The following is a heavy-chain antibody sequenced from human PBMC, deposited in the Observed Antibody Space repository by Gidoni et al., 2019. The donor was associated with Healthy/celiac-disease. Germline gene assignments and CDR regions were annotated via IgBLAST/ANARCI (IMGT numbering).Heavy chain of an antibody. V-gene: IGHV3-23*01. CDR3: AKDKDFWSGYSHGMDV. CDR1: GFTFSSSA. J-gene: IGHJ6*02. D-gene: IGHD3-3*01. Sequence: EVQLLESGGGLVQPGGSLRLSCASSGFTFSSSAMSWVRQAPGKGMEWVSAISGSGGSTYYADSVKGRFTISRDNSKNTLYLQMNSLRAEDTAVYYCAKDKDFWSGYSHGMDVWGQGTTVTVSS. CDR2: ISGSGGST.